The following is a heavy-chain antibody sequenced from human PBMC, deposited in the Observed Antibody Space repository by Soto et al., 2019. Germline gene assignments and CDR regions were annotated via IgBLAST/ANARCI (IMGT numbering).Heavy chain of an antibody. D-gene: IGHD3-10*01. CDR2: INPGTGRT. V-gene: IGHV1-46*02. CDR3: AREIVVVGGDSYRGMDV. J-gene: IGHJ6*02. CDR1: GYTFKSHY. Sequence: QVQLVQSGAEVRKPGASVKVSCKASGYTFKSHYIHWLRQAPGQGLEWLGVINPGTGRTTYAQSFQGRVIMVRDTYTSTVNMDLSSLRSEDTAVYYCAREIVVVGGDSYRGMDVWGQGTTLTVSS.